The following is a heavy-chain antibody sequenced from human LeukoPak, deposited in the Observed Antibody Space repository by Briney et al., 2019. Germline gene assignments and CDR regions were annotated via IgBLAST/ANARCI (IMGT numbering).Heavy chain of an antibody. V-gene: IGHV3-30*18. CDR2: ISYDGSDK. CDR1: GFTFSSYG. Sequence: GGSLRLSCAASGFTFSSYGMHWVRQAPGKGLEWVAVISYDGSDKYHADSVKGRFTISRDNSKNTLYLQMNSLRAEDTAVYYCAKDQDAAAAAYYFDYWGQGTLVTVSS. D-gene: IGHD6-13*01. J-gene: IGHJ4*02. CDR3: AKDQDAAAAAYYFDY.